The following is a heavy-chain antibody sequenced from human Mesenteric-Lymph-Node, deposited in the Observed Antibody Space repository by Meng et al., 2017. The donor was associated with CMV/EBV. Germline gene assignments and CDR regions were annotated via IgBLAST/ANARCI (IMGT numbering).Heavy chain of an antibody. CDR1: GFTFSSYA. D-gene: IGHD5-12*01. Sequence: SGFTFSSYAMSWVRQAPGKGLEWLSVISGNGVSTYYADSVKGRFTISRDNSENTLNLQMNSLRAEDTALYYCAKASLADIVATSLDYWGQGTLVTVSS. CDR2: ISGNGVST. V-gene: IGHV3-23*01. CDR3: AKASLADIVATSLDY. J-gene: IGHJ4*02.